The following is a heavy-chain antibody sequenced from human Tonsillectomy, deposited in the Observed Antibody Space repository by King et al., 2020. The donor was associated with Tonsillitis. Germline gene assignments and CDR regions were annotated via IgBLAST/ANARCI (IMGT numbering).Heavy chain of an antibody. Sequence: QLVPSGAEVKKPGASVKVSCKVSGYTLTDLSMHWVRQAPGKGLEWMGRFDPEDGETIYAQKFQGRVTMTEDTSTDTAYMDLSSLRSEDTAVYYCATGPPLRWGHGGADPGELLGLDYWGQGTRVTVSS. CDR2: FDPEDGET. CDR1: GYTLTDLS. J-gene: IGHJ4*02. V-gene: IGHV1-24*01. D-gene: IGHD1-26*01. CDR3: ATGPPLRWGHGGADPGELLGLDY.